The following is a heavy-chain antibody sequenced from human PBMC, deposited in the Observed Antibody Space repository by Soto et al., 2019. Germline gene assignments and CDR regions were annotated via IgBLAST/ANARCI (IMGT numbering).Heavy chain of an antibody. V-gene: IGHV3-48*02. CDR3: ARDVFGERYGMDV. D-gene: IGHD2-21*01. Sequence: GGSLRLSCAASGFTFSSFNMNWVRQAPGKGLEWVSYISSSGSTIYYADSVKGRFTISRDNAKNSLYLQVNCLRDEDTAVFYCARDVFGERYGMDVWGQGTTVTVSS. J-gene: IGHJ6*02. CDR1: GFTFSSFN. CDR2: ISSSGSTI.